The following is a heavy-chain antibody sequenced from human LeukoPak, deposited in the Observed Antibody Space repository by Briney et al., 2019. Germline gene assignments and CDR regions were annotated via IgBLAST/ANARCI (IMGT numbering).Heavy chain of an antibody. CDR2: IIPIFGTA. V-gene: IGHV1-69*13. J-gene: IGHJ6*02. Sequence: ASVKVSCKASGGTFSSYAISWVRQAPGQGLEWMGGIIPIFGTANYAQKFQGRVTITADESTSTAYMEPSSLRSEDTAVYYCARDSFVERGYSYGSPDPFYYYYGMDVWGQGTTVTVSS. D-gene: IGHD5-18*01. CDR1: GGTFSSYA. CDR3: ARDSFVERGYSYGSPDPFYYYYGMDV.